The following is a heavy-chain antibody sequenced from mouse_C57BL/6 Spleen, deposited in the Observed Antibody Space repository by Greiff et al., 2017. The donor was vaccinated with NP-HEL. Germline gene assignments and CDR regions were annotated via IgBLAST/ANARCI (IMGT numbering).Heavy chain of an antibody. CDR3: ARSGGNYVGYYAMDY. J-gene: IGHJ4*01. Sequence: QVQLKQPGAELVKPGASVKMSCKASVYTFTSYWITWVKQRPGQGLEWIGDIYPGSGSTNYNEKFKSKATLTVDTSSSTAYMQLSSLTSEDSAVYYCARSGGNYVGYYAMDYWGQGTSVTVSS. CDR1: VYTFTSYW. D-gene: IGHD2-1*01. V-gene: IGHV1-55*01. CDR2: IYPGSGST.